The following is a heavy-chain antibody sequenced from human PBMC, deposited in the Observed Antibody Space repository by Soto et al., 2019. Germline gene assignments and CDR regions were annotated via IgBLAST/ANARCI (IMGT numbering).Heavy chain of an antibody. Sequence: SLTCTVSGGSISGSYWSWIRQPPGKGLEWIGYIYYSGNTNYNPSLKSRVTISVDTSKNQFSLKLSSVTAADTAVYYCARGGWHNDYWGQGTLVTVSS. D-gene: IGHD6-19*01. CDR2: IYYSGNT. V-gene: IGHV4-59*01. J-gene: IGHJ4*02. CDR1: GGSISGSY. CDR3: ARGGWHNDY.